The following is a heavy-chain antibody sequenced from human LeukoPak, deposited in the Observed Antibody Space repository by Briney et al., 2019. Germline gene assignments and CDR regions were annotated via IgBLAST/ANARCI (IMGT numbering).Heavy chain of an antibody. J-gene: IGHJ4*02. Sequence: QPGGSLRLSCAASGFAASGFTFSTFGMHWVRQAPGKGLEWVAFTRYDGSNKYYADSVKGRFTISRDDSKNTLYLQMNSLRAEDTAAYYCAKGYYFDILSGYSSLDSWGQGTLVTVSS. V-gene: IGHV3-30*02. CDR2: TRYDGSNK. CDR1: GFTFSTFG. D-gene: IGHD3-9*01. CDR3: AKGYYFDILSGYSSLDS.